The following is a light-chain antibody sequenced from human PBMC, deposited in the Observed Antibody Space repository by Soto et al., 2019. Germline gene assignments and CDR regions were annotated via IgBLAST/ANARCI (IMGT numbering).Light chain of an antibody. CDR2: FGS. Sequence: DIVMTQSPLSLPVTPGEPASISCRSSQSLLHTNGHNYFDWYLQKPGQSPQLLIYFGSTRASGVSDRFSGIGSRTDFTLKISRVEAEDVGVYYCMQRREFPITFGQGTRLEIK. J-gene: IGKJ5*01. V-gene: IGKV2-28*01. CDR3: MQRREFPIT. CDR1: QSLLHTNGHNY.